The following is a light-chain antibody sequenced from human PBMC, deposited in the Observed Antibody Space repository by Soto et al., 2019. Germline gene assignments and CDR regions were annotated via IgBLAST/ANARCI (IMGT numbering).Light chain of an antibody. V-gene: IGKV1-12*01. CDR2: GAS. Sequence: DIQSTQSPSSVSASIGDRVTITCRASQGIMNYLGWYQQKPGKAPNLLIYGASTLQSGVPARFSGSGSGTDFTLTITSLQPGDFATYYCQQAISFPITFGQGTRLEIK. J-gene: IGKJ5*01. CDR1: QGIMNY. CDR3: QQAISFPIT.